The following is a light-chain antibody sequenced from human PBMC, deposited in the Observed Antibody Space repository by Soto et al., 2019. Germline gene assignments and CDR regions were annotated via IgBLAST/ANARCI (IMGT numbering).Light chain of an antibody. CDR1: QSVSGC. J-gene: IGKJ4*01. Sequence: EIVLTQSPATLSLSPGERATLSCRASQSVSGCLAWHQQKPGQAPRLLIYDASNRATGIPARFSGSGSGTDFTLTISSLEPEDFAVYYCQQRCNWPPVTFGGGTKVDIK. CDR2: DAS. V-gene: IGKV3-11*01. CDR3: QQRCNWPPVT.